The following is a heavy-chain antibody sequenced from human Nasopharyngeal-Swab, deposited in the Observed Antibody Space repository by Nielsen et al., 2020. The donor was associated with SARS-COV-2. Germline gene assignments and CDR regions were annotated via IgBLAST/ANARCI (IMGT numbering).Heavy chain of an antibody. CDR2: INPNSGGT. Sequence: ASVKVSCKASGYTFTGYYMHWVRQAPGQGLEWVGRINPNSGGTNYAQKFQGRVTMTRDTSISTAYMELSRLRSDDTAVYYCAGLSAGDAFDIWGQGTMVTVSS. CDR1: GYTFTGYY. CDR3: AGLSAGDAFDI. V-gene: IGHV1-2*06. J-gene: IGHJ3*02.